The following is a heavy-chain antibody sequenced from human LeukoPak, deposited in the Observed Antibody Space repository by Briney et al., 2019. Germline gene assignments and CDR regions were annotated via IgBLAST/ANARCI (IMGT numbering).Heavy chain of an antibody. J-gene: IGHJ3*02. D-gene: IGHD2-2*02. CDR1: GYTFTGYY. Sequence: ASVKVSCKASGYTFTGYYMHWVRQAPGQGLEWMGWINPNSGGTNYAQKFQGRVTMTRDTSISTAYMELSRLRSDDTAVYYCAELRPYCSSTSCYKGDFDIWGQGTMVTVSS. V-gene: IGHV1-2*02. CDR2: INPNSGGT. CDR3: AELRPYCSSTSCYKGDFDI.